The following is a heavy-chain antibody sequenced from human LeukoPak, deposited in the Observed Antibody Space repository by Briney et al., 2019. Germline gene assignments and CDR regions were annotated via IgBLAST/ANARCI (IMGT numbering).Heavy chain of an antibody. CDR3: ARHVYSSSSAYYFDY. D-gene: IGHD6-6*01. CDR1: GGSISSGGYY. V-gene: IGHV4-30-2*03. CDR2: IYHSGST. Sequence: SQTLSLTCTVSGGSISSGGYYWSWIRQPPGKGQEWIGYIYHSGSTYYNPSLKSRVTISVDTSKNQFSLKLSSVTAADTAVYYCARHVYSSSSAYYFDYWGQGTLVTVSS. J-gene: IGHJ4*02.